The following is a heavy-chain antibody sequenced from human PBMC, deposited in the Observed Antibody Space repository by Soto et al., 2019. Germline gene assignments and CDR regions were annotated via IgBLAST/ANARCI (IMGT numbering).Heavy chain of an antibody. V-gene: IGHV1-2*02. CDR2: INPKTGDT. CDR1: GYTFTGYY. D-gene: IGHD6-6*01. Sequence: QMQLVQSGAEARKPGASVKVSCKTSGYTFTGYYLNWVRQAPGRGLEWVGGINPKTGDTNNAQKFQGRVTRTTDTSISTGYMELSGLKSDDTAVYYCVTGDHLVRWGQGTRVTVSS. J-gene: IGHJ4*02. CDR3: VTGDHLVR.